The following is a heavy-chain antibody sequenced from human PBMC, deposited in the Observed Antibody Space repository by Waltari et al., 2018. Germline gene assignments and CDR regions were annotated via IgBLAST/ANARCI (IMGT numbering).Heavy chain of an antibody. CDR3: ARDQDIVVVPAANRYYYGMDV. D-gene: IGHD2-2*01. Sequence: EVQLVESGGGLVKPGGSLRLSCAASGFTFSSYSMYWVRQAPGKGLEWVSSISSSSSYIYYADSVKGRFTISRDNAKNSLYLQMNSLRAEDTAVYYCARDQDIVVVPAANRYYYGMDVWGQGTTVTVSS. CDR1: GFTFSSYS. J-gene: IGHJ6*02. V-gene: IGHV3-21*01. CDR2: ISSSSSYI.